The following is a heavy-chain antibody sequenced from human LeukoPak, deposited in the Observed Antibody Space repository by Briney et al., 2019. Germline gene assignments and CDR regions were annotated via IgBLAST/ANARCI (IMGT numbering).Heavy chain of an antibody. J-gene: IGHJ4*02. CDR3: ARGAGYYDSNGYYYRKMYYFDY. Sequence: PSQTLSLTCTVSGGSISSGDYYWSWIRQPPGKGLEWIGYIYYSGSTYYNPSLKSRVTISVDTSKNQFSLKLSSVTAADTAVYYCARGAGYYDSNGYYYRKMYYFDYWGQGTLVTVSS. CDR2: IYYSGST. CDR1: GGSISSGDYY. D-gene: IGHD3-22*01. V-gene: IGHV4-30-4*01.